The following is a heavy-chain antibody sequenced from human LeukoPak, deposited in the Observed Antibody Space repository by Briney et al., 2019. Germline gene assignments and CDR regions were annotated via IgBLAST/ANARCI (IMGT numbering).Heavy chain of an antibody. CDR2: IYTSGST. CDR3: ARDSAPWSGHYMDV. V-gene: IGHV4-4*07. Sequence: PSETLSLTCTVSGGSISTYYWSWIRRPAGKGLEWIGRIYTSGSTTYNPSLKSRVTMSVDTSKNQFSRKLTSVTAADTAVYYCARDSAPWSGHYMDVWGKGTTVTVSS. CDR1: GGSISTYY. D-gene: IGHD3-3*01. J-gene: IGHJ6*03.